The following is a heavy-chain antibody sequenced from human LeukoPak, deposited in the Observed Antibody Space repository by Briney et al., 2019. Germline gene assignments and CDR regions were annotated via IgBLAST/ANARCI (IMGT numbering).Heavy chain of an antibody. CDR2: INTDGTT. J-gene: IGHJ4*02. Sequence: GGSLRLSCAASGFAFGHYRMHWVRQAPGKGLVWVSTINTDGTTTYADSVKGRFTISRDNAKNTLFLQMHSLRAEDTAVCSCTRGHPGEFDYWGQGTLVTVSS. D-gene: IGHD3-10*01. CDR3: TRGHPGEFDY. CDR1: GFAFGHYR. V-gene: IGHV3-74*01.